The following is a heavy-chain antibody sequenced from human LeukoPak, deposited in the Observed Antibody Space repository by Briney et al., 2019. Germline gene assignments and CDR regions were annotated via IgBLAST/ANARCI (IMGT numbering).Heavy chain of an antibody. CDR2: ISAYNGNT. J-gene: IGHJ4*02. V-gene: IGHV1-18*01. CDR3: AILGSGLLGTAFDY. CDR1: GYTFTSYG. D-gene: IGHD2-15*01. Sequence: ASVKVSCKASGYTFTSYGISWVRQAPGQGLEWMGWISAYNGNTNYALRLQGRVTMTTDTSTSTAYMELRSLRSDDAAVYYCAILGSGLLGTAFDYWGQGTLVTVSS.